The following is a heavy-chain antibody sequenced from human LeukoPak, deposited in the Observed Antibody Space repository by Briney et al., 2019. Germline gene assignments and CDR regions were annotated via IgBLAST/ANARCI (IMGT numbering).Heavy chain of an antibody. Sequence: SETLSLTCTVSGGSISSYYWSWIRQPPGKGVEWIGYIYYSGSTNYNPSLKSRVTISVDTSKNQFSLKLSSVTAADTAVYYCARQKRRRWFDPWGQGTLVTVSS. CDR3: ARQKRRRWFDP. CDR1: GGSISSYY. V-gene: IGHV4-59*08. J-gene: IGHJ5*02. CDR2: IYYSGST.